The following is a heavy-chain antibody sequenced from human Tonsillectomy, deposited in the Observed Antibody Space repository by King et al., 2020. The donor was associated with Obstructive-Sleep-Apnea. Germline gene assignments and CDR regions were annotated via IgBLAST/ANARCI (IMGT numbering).Heavy chain of an antibody. CDR1: GGSFSDYY. D-gene: IGHD3-10*01. CDR2: INHSGST. Sequence: VQLQQWGAGLLKPSETLSLTCAVYGGSFSDYYWSLIRQPPGKGLEWIGEINHSGSTNYNSSLKSRVTFSVDTSRNQFSLKLHSVTAADSAIYYCARVLGVAGPDYYFDYWGQGTLVTVSS. CDR3: ARVLGVAGPDYYFDY. J-gene: IGHJ4*02. V-gene: IGHV4-34*01.